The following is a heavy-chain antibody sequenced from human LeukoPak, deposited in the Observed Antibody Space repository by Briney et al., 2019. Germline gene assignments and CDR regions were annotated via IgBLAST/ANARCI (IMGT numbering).Heavy chain of an antibody. CDR2: INAGNGNT. D-gene: IGHD4-17*01. V-gene: IGHV1-3*01. Sequence: ASVKVSYKASGYTFTSYAMHWVRQAPGQRLEWMGWINAGNGNTKYSQKFQGRVTITRDTSASTAYMELSSLRSEDTAVYYCARDLRGDYGDYFLDYWGQGTLVTVSS. J-gene: IGHJ4*02. CDR3: ARDLRGDYGDYFLDY. CDR1: GYTFTSYA.